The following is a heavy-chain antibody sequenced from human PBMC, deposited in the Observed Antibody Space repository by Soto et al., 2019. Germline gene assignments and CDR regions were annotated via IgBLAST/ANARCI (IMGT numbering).Heavy chain of an antibody. D-gene: IGHD1-26*01. J-gene: IGHJ3*02. CDR3: AKGLLAIVGTTLPRDAFNI. CDR2: ISHDGSYK. Sequence: LRLSCAASGFSFTTYVMHWVRQAPGKGLEWVAVISHDGSYKYYGDAVKGRFTISRDTSKNAVYLEMNSLRPEDTAVYYCAKGLLAIVGTTLPRDAFNIWGQGTMVTVSS. CDR1: GFSFTTYV. V-gene: IGHV3-30*18.